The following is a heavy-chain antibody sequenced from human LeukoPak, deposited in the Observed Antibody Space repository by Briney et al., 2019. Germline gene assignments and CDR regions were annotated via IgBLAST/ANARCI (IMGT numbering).Heavy chain of an antibody. D-gene: IGHD3-22*01. J-gene: IGHJ4*02. CDR2: ISSSGSTI. CDR3: ARDDYYDSSGYPRY. Sequence: GGSLRLSCAASGFTFSSYEMNWVRQAPGKGLEWVSYISSSGSTIYYADSVKGRFTISRDNAKNSLYLQMNSLRAEDTAVYYCARDDYYDSSGYPRYWGQGTLVTVSS. CDR1: GFTFSSYE. V-gene: IGHV3-48*03.